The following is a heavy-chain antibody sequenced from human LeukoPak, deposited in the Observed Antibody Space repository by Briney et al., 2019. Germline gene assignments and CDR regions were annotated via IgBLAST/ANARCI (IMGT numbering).Heavy chain of an antibody. V-gene: IGHV3-23*01. D-gene: IGHD1-14*01. Sequence: PAGSLRLSCAASGFTFSTYAISWARQAPGMGLEWVSGVSPSGNTTYYPDSVKGRFAISRDNAKNTVYLQMNSVRADDTAVYYCARESRYRDYFDYWGQGTMVTVSS. J-gene: IGHJ4*02. CDR3: ARESRYRDYFDY. CDR1: GFTFSTYA. CDR2: VSPSGNTT.